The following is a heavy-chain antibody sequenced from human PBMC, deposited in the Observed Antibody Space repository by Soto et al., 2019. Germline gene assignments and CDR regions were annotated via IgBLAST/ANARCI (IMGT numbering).Heavy chain of an antibody. Sequence: GALRLSGAASVFTSTNYVMNWVRQGPGKGLEWVSSISGSGTTTFYADSVKGRFIISRDNSKNTLYLQMNSLRAEDTALYYCAKDRVGGVPDAFDIWGQGTMVTVSS. CDR3: AKDRVGGVPDAFDI. V-gene: IGHV3-23*01. D-gene: IGHD2-8*01. J-gene: IGHJ3*02. CDR2: ISGSGTTT. CDR1: VFTSTNYV.